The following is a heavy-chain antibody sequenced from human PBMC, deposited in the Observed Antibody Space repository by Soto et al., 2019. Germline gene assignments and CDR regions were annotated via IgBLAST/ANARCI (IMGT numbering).Heavy chain of an antibody. J-gene: IGHJ4*02. Sequence: SVKVSCRASGYTFTGYYIHWVRQAPGQGLEWTGWINPSSGDTKYVQKFQGRVTMTRDTSISTAYMDLSRLRSDGTAVYYCAAQPVEMATIPFDYWGQGTLVTVSS. D-gene: IGHD5-12*01. CDR3: AAQPVEMATIPFDY. CDR2: INPSSGDT. CDR1: GYTFTGYY. V-gene: IGHV1-2*02.